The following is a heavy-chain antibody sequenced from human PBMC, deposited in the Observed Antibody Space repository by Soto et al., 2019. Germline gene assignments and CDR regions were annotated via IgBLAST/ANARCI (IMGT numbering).Heavy chain of an antibody. CDR3: ARGRWEVRVGWNY. Sequence: QVQLQESGPGLVKPSQTLSLTCTVSGGSISSGGYYWSWIRQHPGKGLEWIGYIYYSESTYYNPPLKSRVHISVDTSKNQSSPKLSSVTAADTAVYYCARGRWEVRVGWNYWGQGTLVTVAS. V-gene: IGHV4-31*03. D-gene: IGHD1-26*01. J-gene: IGHJ4*02. CDR2: IYYSEST. CDR1: GGSISSGGYY.